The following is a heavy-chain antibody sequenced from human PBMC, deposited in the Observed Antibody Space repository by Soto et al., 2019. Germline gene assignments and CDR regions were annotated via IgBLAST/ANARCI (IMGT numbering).Heavy chain of an antibody. D-gene: IGHD5-12*01. V-gene: IGHV1-69*04. CDR3: ARDPDVNIVATNPADAFDI. J-gene: IGHJ3*02. CDR2: IIPILGIA. Sequence: SVKVSCKASGGTFSSYTISWVRQAPGQGLEWMGRIIPILGIANYAQKFQGRVTITADKSTSTAYMELSSLRSEDTAVYYCARDPDVNIVATNPADAFDIWGQGTMVTVSS. CDR1: GGTFSSYT.